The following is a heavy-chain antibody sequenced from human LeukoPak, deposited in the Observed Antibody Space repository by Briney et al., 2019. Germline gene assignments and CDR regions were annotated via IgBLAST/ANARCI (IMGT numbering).Heavy chain of an antibody. J-gene: IGHJ6*04. Sequence: SVRVSCKASGGTFSSYAISWVRQAPGEGVEWMGGIIPIFGTANYAQKFQGRVTITADESTSTAYMELSSLRSEDTAVYYCARIPPEGPYYYYYGMDVGGKGTTVTVS. V-gene: IGHV1-69*13. CDR3: ARIPPEGPYYYYYGMDV. D-gene: IGHD1-14*01. CDR1: GGTFSSYA. CDR2: IIPIFGTA.